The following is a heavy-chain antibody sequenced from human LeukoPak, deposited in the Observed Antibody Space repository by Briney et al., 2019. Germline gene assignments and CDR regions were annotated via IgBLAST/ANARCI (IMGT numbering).Heavy chain of an antibody. V-gene: IGHV4-31*03. CDR3: AREGGDFGVSFDY. Sequence: SQTLSLTCSVAGDFISNGGYYWSWIRQHPRKGLEWIGFIFYSGRTYYNPSLRSRLNISLDTSLNQFSLELRSVTAAGTAVYYCAREGGDFGVSFDYWGQGILVTVSS. D-gene: IGHD2-21*02. CDR1: GDFISNGGYY. J-gene: IGHJ4*02. CDR2: IFYSGRT.